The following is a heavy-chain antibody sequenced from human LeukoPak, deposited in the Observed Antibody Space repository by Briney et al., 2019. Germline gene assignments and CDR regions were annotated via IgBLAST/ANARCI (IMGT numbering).Heavy chain of an antibody. CDR3: AKPLVSDYYDSSGYWGY. Sequence: PGGSLRLSCAASGFTLSSYGMSWIRQVPGKGLEWVSADSIYGGGPYYADFVKGRFTMSRDNYEKTLYLQMDSLRAEDTAVYYCAKPLVSDYYDSSGYWGYWGQGTLVTVSS. J-gene: IGHJ4*02. CDR1: GFTLSSYG. V-gene: IGHV3-23*01. CDR2: DSIYGGGP. D-gene: IGHD3-22*01.